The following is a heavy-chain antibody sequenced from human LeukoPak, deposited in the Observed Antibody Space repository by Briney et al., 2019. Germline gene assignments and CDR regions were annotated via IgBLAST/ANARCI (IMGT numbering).Heavy chain of an antibody. CDR2: INPKIGGT. Sequence: ASVKVSCKASGYTFAGYYMHWVRQAPGQGLEWMGLINPKIGGTNYAQKFQGRVTMTRDTSISTAYMELSRLRSDDTAVYYCAREIGSGSFLDNWGQGTLVTVSS. J-gene: IGHJ4*02. CDR3: AREIGSGSFLDN. CDR1: GYTFAGYY. D-gene: IGHD3-10*01. V-gene: IGHV1-2*02.